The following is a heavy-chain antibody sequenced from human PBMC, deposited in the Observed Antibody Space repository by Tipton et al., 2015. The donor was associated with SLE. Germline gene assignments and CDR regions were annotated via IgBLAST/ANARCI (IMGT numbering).Heavy chain of an antibody. D-gene: IGHD3-10*01. J-gene: IGHJ4*02. CDR2: IYFGGST. CDR3: VRMGLIKSAPIDY. V-gene: IGHV4-31*03. CDR1: GGSISRAGHY. Sequence: TLSLTCTVSGGSISRAGHYWSWIRQSPGKGLEWIGYIYFGGSTYYNPSLKSRVTISVDTSKNQFSLNVGSLTVADTAVYYCVRMGLIKSAPIDYWGQGTLVTVSS.